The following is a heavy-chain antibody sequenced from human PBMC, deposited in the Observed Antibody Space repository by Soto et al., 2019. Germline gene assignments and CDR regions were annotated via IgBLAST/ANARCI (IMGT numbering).Heavy chain of an antibody. D-gene: IGHD2-2*01. J-gene: IGHJ5*02. CDR1: GYTFTTFW. CDR2: IDPGDTYA. CDR3: ARIYCTTTTCDSWFDP. Sequence: GESLKICCTGFGYTFTTFWISWVRRMPGKGLEWMGRIDPGDTYATYSPAFQGHVTISADKATSIAYLQWSSLKASDTAMYFCARIYCTTTTCDSWFDPWGQGTLVTVSS. V-gene: IGHV5-10-1*01.